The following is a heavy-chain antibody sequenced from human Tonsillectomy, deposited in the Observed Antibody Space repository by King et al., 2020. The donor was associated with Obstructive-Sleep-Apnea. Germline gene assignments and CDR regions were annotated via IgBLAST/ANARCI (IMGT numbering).Heavy chain of an antibody. D-gene: IGHD6-13*01. CDR2: ISWNSGSI. CDR3: VRARASRSWDGAYYYYGMDV. Sequence: EVQLQESGGGLVQPGRYLRLSCVVSGFTFDDYAMHWVRQASGKGLEWVSGISWNSGSIGYADSVKGRFTISRDNANNSLYLKMNSLRGEGTAFYYCVRARASRSWDGAYYYYGMDVWGQGTTVTVSS. J-gene: IGHJ6*02. V-gene: IGHV3-9*01. CDR1: GFTFDDYA.